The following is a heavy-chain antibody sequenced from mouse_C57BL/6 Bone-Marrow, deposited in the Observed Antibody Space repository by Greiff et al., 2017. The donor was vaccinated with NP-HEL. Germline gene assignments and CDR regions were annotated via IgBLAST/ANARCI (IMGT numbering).Heavy chain of an antibody. D-gene: IGHD2-2*01. CDR3: ARRLGYGYDEAWFAY. V-gene: IGHV1-19*01. CDR2: INPYNGGT. J-gene: IGHJ3*01. CDR1: GYTFTDYY. Sequence: EVQLQQSGPVLVKPGASVKMSCKASGYTFTDYYMNWVKQSHGKSLEWIGVINPYNGGTSYNQKFKGKATLTVDKSSSTAYMELNSLTSEDSAVYYCARRLGYGYDEAWFAYWGQGTLVTVSA.